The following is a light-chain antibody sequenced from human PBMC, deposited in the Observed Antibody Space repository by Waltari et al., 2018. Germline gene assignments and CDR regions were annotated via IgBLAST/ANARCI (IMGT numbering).Light chain of an antibody. V-gene: IGKV3-15*01. Sequence: ETVMTQSPATLSVSPGERATLSCRASQSVSRKLAWYQQKPGQAPRLLIYGASTRATDIPARFSGGGSGTEFTLTISSLQSEDFAVYFCQQYSYWHRTFGRGTKVEIK. CDR3: QQYSYWHRT. CDR1: QSVSRK. J-gene: IGKJ1*01. CDR2: GAS.